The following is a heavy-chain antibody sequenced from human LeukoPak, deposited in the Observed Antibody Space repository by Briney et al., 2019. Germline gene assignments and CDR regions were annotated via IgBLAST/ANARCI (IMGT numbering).Heavy chain of an antibody. V-gene: IGHV4-34*01. CDR2: INHSGST. Sequence: PSETLSLTCAVYGGSFSGYYWGWIRQPPGKGLEWIGEINHSGSTNYNPSLKSRVTISVDTSKNQFSLKLSSVTAADTAVYYCARARPPTPFDYWGQGTLVTVSS. CDR1: GGSFSGYY. CDR3: ARARPPTPFDY. J-gene: IGHJ4*02.